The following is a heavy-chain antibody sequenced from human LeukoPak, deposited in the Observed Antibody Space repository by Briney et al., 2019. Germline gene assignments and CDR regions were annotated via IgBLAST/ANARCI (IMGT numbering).Heavy chain of an antibody. V-gene: IGHV1-3*04. CDR1: GYIFTSYP. D-gene: IGHD4-23*01. J-gene: IGHJ4*02. Sequence: ASVKVSCKASGYIFTSYPIHWVRQAPGQRLEWMGWINTGNGNTKYSQKFEGRVTVTRDTSATAAYMELSSLRSEDTAVYYCARDNGGNIDYWGQGTLVTVSS. CDR2: INTGNGNT. CDR3: ARDNGGNIDY.